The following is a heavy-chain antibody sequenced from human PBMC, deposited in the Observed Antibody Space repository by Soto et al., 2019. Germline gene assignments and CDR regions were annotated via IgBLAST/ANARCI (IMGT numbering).Heavy chain of an antibody. J-gene: IGHJ4*02. D-gene: IGHD2-2*01. Sequence: QVQLVQSGAEVKKPGASVKVSCKASGYTFTGYNLHWGRQALGQGLGGMGWTNPNSGDTNYAQKFQGWVTMTRDTSISTAYMELSRLRSDDTAVYYCAREYCSSTSCFLFDYWGQGTLVTVSS. CDR3: AREYCSSTSCFLFDY. CDR1: GYTFTGYN. CDR2: TNPNSGDT. V-gene: IGHV1-2*04.